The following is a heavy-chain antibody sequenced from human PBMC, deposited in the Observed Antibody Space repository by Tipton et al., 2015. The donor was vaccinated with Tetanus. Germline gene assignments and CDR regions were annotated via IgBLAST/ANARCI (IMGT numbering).Heavy chain of an antibody. CDR1: GDTFSSYA. Sequence: QLVQSGAEVKKPGSSVKVSCRDTGDTFSSYALIWVRQAPGQGPEWMGGIIPVFGTINYAQKFHDRVTITADKSTTTVYLELSDLRTEDTAVYYCARVTGGGNWFDPWGQGTLVTVSS. J-gene: IGHJ5*02. D-gene: IGHD6-25*01. CDR2: IIPVFGTI. V-gene: IGHV1-69*06. CDR3: ARVTGGGNWFDP.